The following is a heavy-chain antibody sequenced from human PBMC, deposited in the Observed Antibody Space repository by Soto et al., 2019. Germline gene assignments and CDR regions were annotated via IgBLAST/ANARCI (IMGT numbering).Heavy chain of an antibody. CDR3: ARYPAENYYGSGSLALDY. Sequence: LRLSCAASGFTFSNYGMNWVRQAPGKGLEWVSSISSSRRYIFYADSVRGRFTISRDNAKNSLYLQMSSLRAEDTAVYYCARYPAENYYGSGSLALDYWGQGTLVTVSS. D-gene: IGHD3-10*01. CDR1: GFTFSNYG. J-gene: IGHJ4*02. CDR2: ISSSRRYI. V-gene: IGHV3-21*01.